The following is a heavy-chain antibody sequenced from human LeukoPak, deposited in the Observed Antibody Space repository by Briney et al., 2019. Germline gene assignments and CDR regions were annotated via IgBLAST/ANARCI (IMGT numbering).Heavy chain of an antibody. CDR2: INAGNGNT. D-gene: IGHD2-2*01. Sequence: AASVKLSCKASGYTFTSYAMHWVRQAPGQRLEWMGWINAGNGNTKYSQKFQGRVTITRDTSASTAYMELSSLRSEDTAVYYCASSSTSFHYYYYGMDVWGQGTTVTVSS. J-gene: IGHJ6*02. CDR1: GYTFTSYA. CDR3: ASSSTSFHYYYYGMDV. V-gene: IGHV1-3*01.